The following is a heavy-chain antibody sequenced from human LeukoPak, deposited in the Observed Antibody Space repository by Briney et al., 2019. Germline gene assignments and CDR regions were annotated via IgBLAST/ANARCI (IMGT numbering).Heavy chain of an antibody. CDR1: GGSISSGSYY. V-gene: IGHV4-61*02. CDR2: IYTSGST. J-gene: IGHJ4*02. CDR3: ARDLAYSYQN. Sequence: SETLSLTCTGSGGSISSGSYYWGWIRQPAGKGLEWIGRIYTSGSTNYNPSLKSRVTISVVTSKNQFSLKLNSVTAADTAVYYCARDLAYSYQNWGQGTLVTVSS. D-gene: IGHD5-18*01.